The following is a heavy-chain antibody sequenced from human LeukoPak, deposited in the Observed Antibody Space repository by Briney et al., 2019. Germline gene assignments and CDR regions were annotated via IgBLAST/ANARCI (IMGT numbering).Heavy chain of an antibody. D-gene: IGHD3-22*01. J-gene: IGHJ4*02. V-gene: IGHV4-4*07. CDR3: ARAPITMIVEGGAYFDY. CDR1: GGSISTYY. Sequence: SETLSLTCTVSGGSISTYYWSWIRQPAGKGLEWIGRIYTSGSTNYNPSLKSRVTMSVDTSKNQFSLKLSSVTAADTAVYYCARAPITMIVEGGAYFDYWGQGTLVTVSS. CDR2: IYTSGST.